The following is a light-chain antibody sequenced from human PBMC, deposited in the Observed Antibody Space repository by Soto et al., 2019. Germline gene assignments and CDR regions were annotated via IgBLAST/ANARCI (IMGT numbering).Light chain of an antibody. Sequence: EIVLTQSPGTLSLSPGERATLSCRASQSVSSSYLAWYQQKPGQAPRLLIYGASSRATGIPDRFSGSGSGTDFTLTISRLEPEDFAVYYCQQYKSWPHFTFGPGTTVDIK. J-gene: IGKJ3*01. V-gene: IGKV3-20*01. CDR1: QSVSSSY. CDR2: GAS. CDR3: QQYKSWPHFT.